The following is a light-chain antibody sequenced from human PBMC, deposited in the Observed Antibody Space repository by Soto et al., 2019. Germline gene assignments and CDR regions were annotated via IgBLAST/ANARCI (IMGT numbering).Light chain of an antibody. CDR2: GAS. J-gene: IGKJ1*01. V-gene: IGKV3-20*01. Sequence: EIVLTQSPGPLSLSPGERATLSCRASQSVRSSYLAWYQQKPGQAPRLLIYGASSRATGIPDRFSGSGSGTDFTLTISRLEPEDVAVYYCQQYGNSPQTFGQGTKVDIK. CDR1: QSVRSSY. CDR3: QQYGNSPQT.